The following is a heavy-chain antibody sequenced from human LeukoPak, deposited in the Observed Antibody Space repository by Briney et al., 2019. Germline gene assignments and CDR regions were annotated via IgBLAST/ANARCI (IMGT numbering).Heavy chain of an antibody. V-gene: IGHV1-2*02. J-gene: IGHJ4*02. CDR1: GYSFTGYF. D-gene: IGHD3-22*01. Sequence: GASVKVSCKASGYSFTGYFIHWVRQAPGQGLEWMGCIDPNSGDTKYAQKFQGRVSMPRDTSTRTAYKELSRLRSDDTAVYFCARSGSTGYSLDYWGQGTLVTVSS. CDR2: IDPNSGDT. CDR3: ARSGSTGYSLDY.